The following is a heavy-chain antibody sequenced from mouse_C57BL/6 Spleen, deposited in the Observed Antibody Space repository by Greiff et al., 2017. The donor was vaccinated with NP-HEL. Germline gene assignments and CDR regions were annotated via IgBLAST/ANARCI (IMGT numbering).Heavy chain of an antibody. Sequence: EVMLVESGEGLVKPGGSLKLSCAASGFTFSSYAMSWVRQTPEKRLEWVAYISSGGDYIYYADTVKGRFTISRDNARNTLYLQMSSLKSEDTAMYYCTREARLRSWYFDVWGTGTTVTVSS. D-gene: IGHD1-1*01. CDR1: GFTFSSYA. CDR2: ISSGGDYI. J-gene: IGHJ1*03. V-gene: IGHV5-9-1*02. CDR3: TREARLRSWYFDV.